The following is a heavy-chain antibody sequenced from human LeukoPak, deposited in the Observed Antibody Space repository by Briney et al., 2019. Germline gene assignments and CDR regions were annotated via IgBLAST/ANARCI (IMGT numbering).Heavy chain of an antibody. CDR1: GFTFSSYW. CDR2: INSDGSST. Sequence: GGSLRLSCAASGFTFSSYWMHWVRQAPGKGLVWVSRINSDGSSTSYADSVKGRFTISRDNAKNTLYLQMNSLRAEDTAVYYCARGTYSSGWYGLHTKYYFDYWGQGTLVTVSS. CDR3: ARGTYSSGWYGLHTKYYFDY. J-gene: IGHJ4*02. D-gene: IGHD6-19*01. V-gene: IGHV3-74*01.